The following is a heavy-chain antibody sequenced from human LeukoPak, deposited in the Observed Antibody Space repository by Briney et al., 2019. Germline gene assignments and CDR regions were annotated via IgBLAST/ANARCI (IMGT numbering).Heavy chain of an antibody. CDR1: GVSISSYY. J-gene: IGHJ5*02. CDR3: ARDLSSGWNNWFDP. CDR2: IYYSGST. V-gene: IGHV4-59*01. Sequence: SETLSLTCTVSGVSISSYYWSWIRQPPGKGLEWIGYIYYSGSTNYNPSLKSRVTISVDTSKNQFSLKLSSMTAADTAVYYCARDLSSGWNNWFDPWGQGTLVTVSS. D-gene: IGHD6-19*01.